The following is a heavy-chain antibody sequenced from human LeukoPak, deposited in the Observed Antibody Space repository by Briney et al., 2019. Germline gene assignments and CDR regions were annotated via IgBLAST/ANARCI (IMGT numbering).Heavy chain of an antibody. CDR1: GGSISSYY. J-gene: IGHJ4*02. V-gene: IGHV4-4*07. CDR2: IYTSGST. D-gene: IGHD3-22*01. CDR3: ARDGFGYYDSSGYYDY. Sequence: SETLSLTCTVSGGSISSYYWSWIRQPAGKGLEWIGRIYTSGSTNYNPSLKSRVTMSVDTSKNQFSLKLSSVTAADTAVYYCARDGFGYYDSSGYYDYWSQGTLVTVSS.